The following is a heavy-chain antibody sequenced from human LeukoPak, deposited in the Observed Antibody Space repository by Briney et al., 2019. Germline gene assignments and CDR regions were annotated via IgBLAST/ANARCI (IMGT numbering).Heavy chain of an antibody. Sequence: ASVKVSCRASGYTFTSYAMHWVRQAPGQRLEWMGWINAGNGNTKYSQKFQGRVTITRDTSASTAYMELSSLRSEDTAVYYCAREDCSSTSCSPPFDYWGQGTLVTASS. CDR1: GYTFTSYA. D-gene: IGHD2-2*01. V-gene: IGHV1-3*01. CDR2: INAGNGNT. CDR3: AREDCSSTSCSPPFDY. J-gene: IGHJ4*02.